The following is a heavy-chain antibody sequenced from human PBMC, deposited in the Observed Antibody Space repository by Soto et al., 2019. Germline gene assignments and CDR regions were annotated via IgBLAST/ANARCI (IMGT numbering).Heavy chain of an antibody. CDR3: ARDPGPRPGRLRGLGWFDP. D-gene: IGHD6-6*01. Sequence: GGSLRLSCAASGFTFSGYWMTWVRQAPGKGLEWVANIKQDGSEEYYVDSVKGRFTISRDNAKNSVYLQMNSLRAEDTAVYYCARDPGPRPGRLRGLGWFDPWGQGTLVTVSS. V-gene: IGHV3-7*03. CDR1: GFTFSGYW. J-gene: IGHJ5*02. CDR2: IKQDGSEE.